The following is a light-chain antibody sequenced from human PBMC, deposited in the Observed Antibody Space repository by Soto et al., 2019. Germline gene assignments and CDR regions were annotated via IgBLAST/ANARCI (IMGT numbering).Light chain of an antibody. Sequence: QSVLTQPPSVSGAPGQRVTISCTGSSSNIGAGYDAPWYQQVPGTAPKLLIYENNNRPSGVPDRFSGSKSDTSASLDITGLQAEDEAEYYCQSYDSSLSGYVFGTGTKLTVL. CDR3: QSYDSSLSGYV. V-gene: IGLV1-40*01. J-gene: IGLJ1*01. CDR2: ENN. CDR1: SSNIGAGYD.